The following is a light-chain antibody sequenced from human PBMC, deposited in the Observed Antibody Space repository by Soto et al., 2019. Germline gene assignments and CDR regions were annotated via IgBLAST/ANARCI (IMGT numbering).Light chain of an antibody. CDR2: AAS. CDR3: QRYDSVPRT. CDR1: HDIDNF. J-gene: IGKJ1*01. Sequence: DIRMTQSPPSLSAFVGDKVTITCRASHDIDNFLAWYHQKPGEVPKLLIYAASTLESGASSRFSGSGAGTVFTLTSSSLQPEDVGSYCQRYDSVPRTFGQGTKVEVK. V-gene: IGKV1-27*01.